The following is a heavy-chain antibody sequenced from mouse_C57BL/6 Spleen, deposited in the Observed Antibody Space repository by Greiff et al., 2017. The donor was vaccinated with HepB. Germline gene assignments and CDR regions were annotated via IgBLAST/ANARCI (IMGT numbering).Heavy chain of an antibody. CDR1: GYTFTSYW. D-gene: IGHD1-1*01. J-gene: IGHJ3*01. CDR2: IDPSDSYT. V-gene: IGHV1-69*01. CDR3: ARGDGSFAY. Sequence: QVHVKQPGAELVMPGASVKLSCKASGYTFTSYWMHWVKQRPGQGLEWIGEIDPSDSYTNYNQKFKGKSTLTVDKSSSTAYMQLSSLTSEDSAVYYCARGDGSFAYWGQGTLVTVSA.